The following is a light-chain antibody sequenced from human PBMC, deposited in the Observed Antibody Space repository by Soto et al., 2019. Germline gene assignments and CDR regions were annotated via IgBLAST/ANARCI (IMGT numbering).Light chain of an antibody. V-gene: IGKV3-20*01. CDR2: GTS. Sequence: EIVLTQSPCTLSLSPWERATLSCMASQSVSSSLAWYQQKPGQAPRLLIYGTSNRATAIPDRFSGSGSGADFTLTISRLEPEDFALYYCQQYGISPSTFGPGTKVDIK. CDR3: QQYGISPST. J-gene: IGKJ1*01. CDR1: QSVSSS.